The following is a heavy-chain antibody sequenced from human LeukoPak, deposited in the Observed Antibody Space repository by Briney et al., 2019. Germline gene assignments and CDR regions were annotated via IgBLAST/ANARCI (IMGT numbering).Heavy chain of an antibody. Sequence: SETLSLTCTVSGGSISSYYWSWIRQPPGKGLEWIGYIYYSGSTNYNPSLKSRVTISVDTSKNQFSVKLSSVTAADTAVYYCARHVAVAGMGRGVFDYWGQGTLVTVSS. CDR3: ARHVAVAGMGRGVFDY. V-gene: IGHV4-59*08. J-gene: IGHJ4*02. CDR1: GGSISSYY. CDR2: IYYSGST. D-gene: IGHD6-19*01.